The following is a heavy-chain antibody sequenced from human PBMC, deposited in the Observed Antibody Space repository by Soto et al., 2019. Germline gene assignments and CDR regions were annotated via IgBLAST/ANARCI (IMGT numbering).Heavy chain of an antibody. D-gene: IGHD5-12*01. CDR3: ARVEYSGYPRI. V-gene: IGHV4-59*01. J-gene: IGHJ4*02. CDR2: IYFSGST. Sequence: SETLSLTCTVSGGSISSYYWSWIRQSPGKRLEWIGYIYFSGSTNYNPSLKSRVTISGDTSKNQFSLTPTSVTAADTAVYYCARVEYSGYPRIWGQGTLVTVSS. CDR1: GGSISSYY.